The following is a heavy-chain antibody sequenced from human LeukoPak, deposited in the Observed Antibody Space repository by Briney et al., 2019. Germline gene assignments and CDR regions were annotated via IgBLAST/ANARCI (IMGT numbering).Heavy chain of an antibody. CDR3: ARASSVGFWTHSTVRLRFDY. CDR1: GGTFSSYA. D-gene: IGHD3/OR15-3a*01. CDR2: IIPSLGTA. V-gene: IGHV1-69*01. Sequence: GSSVKVSCKASGGTFSSYAISWVRQAPGQGLEWMGGIIPSLGTANYAQKFQGRVTITADESSSTAYMELSSLRSEDTAVYYCARASSVGFWTHSTVRLRFDYWGQGTLVTVSS. J-gene: IGHJ4*02.